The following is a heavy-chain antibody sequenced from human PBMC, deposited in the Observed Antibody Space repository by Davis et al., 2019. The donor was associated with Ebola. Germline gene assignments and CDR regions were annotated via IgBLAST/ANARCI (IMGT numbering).Heavy chain of an antibody. D-gene: IGHD3-10*01. CDR2: ILYDGSNK. J-gene: IGHJ6*02. CDR1: GITFTSYG. Sequence: GESLKISCAASGITFTSYGMHWVRPASGKALECVAAILYDGSNKYHSESVTGRFTISRDNSKNTLYVQMNSLRAEDTAVYYCARETYYYGSGSYSDRYYYYYGMDVWGQGTTVTVSS. CDR3: ARETYYYGSGSYSDRYYYYYGMDV. V-gene: IGHV3-33*01.